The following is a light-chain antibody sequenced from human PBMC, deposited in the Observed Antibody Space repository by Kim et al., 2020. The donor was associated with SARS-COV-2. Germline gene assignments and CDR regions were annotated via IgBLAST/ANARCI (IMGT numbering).Light chain of an antibody. CDR3: QQYNSYPLT. CDR2: GAS. CDR1: QGIAKD. V-gene: IGKV1-16*01. Sequence: DIQMTQSPSSLSASVGDRVTITCRASQGIAKDLAWFQQEPGKAPKSLVYGASSLQSGAPSRFSGSGSGTEFTLTITSLQREDFAAYFCQQYNSYPLTFGGGTKVDIK. J-gene: IGKJ4*01.